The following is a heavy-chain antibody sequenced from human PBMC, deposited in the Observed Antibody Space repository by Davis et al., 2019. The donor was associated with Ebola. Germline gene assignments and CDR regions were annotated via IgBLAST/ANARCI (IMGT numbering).Heavy chain of an antibody. Sequence: SETLSLTCTVSGGSISSGIHYWGWIRQPPGKGLEWIACIYYSGSTYYNPSLKSRVSISVDTSKDQFYLKLSSVTAADTAVYYCKGDTYYYYDLDVWGQGTTVTVSS. CDR2: IYYSGST. V-gene: IGHV4-39*01. J-gene: IGHJ6*02. D-gene: IGHD2-21*01. CDR3: KGDTYYYYDLDV. CDR1: GGSISSGIHY.